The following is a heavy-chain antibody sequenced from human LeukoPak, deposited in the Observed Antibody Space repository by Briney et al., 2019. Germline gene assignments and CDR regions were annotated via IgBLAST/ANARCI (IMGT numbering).Heavy chain of an antibody. Sequence: GGSLRLSCTVSGFTVSSDSMSWVSQAPGKGLEWVSFIYSGGSTHYSDSVKGRFTISRDNSKNTLYLQMNSLRAEDTAVYYCARRAGAYSHPYDYWGQGTLVTVSS. J-gene: IGHJ4*02. CDR1: GFTVSSDS. CDR3: ARRAGAYSHPYDY. CDR2: IYSGGST. D-gene: IGHD4/OR15-4a*01. V-gene: IGHV3-53*01.